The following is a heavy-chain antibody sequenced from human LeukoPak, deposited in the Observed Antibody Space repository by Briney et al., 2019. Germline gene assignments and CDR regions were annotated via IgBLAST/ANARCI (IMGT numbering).Heavy chain of an antibody. J-gene: IGHJ4*02. Sequence: PGGSLRLSCAASGFTFSSYSMNWVRQAPGKGLEWVSSISSSSSYIYYADSVKDRFTISRDNAKNSLYLQMNSLRAEDTAVYYCARLRERTVDYWGQGTLVTVSS. D-gene: IGHD4-17*01. V-gene: IGHV3-21*01. CDR2: ISSSSSYI. CDR3: ARLRERTVDY. CDR1: GFTFSSYS.